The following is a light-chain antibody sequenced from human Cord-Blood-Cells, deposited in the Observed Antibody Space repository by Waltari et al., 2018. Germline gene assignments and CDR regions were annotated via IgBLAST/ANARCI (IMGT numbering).Light chain of an antibody. CDR2: DAS. Sequence: DIQMTQSPSTLSASVGDRVTIPCRASQSISSWLAWYQQKPGKAPKLLIYDASSLESGVPSRFSGSASGTEFTLTISSLQPDDFATYYCQQYNSYWTFGQGTKVEIK. J-gene: IGKJ1*01. CDR3: QQYNSYWT. CDR1: QSISSW. V-gene: IGKV1-5*01.